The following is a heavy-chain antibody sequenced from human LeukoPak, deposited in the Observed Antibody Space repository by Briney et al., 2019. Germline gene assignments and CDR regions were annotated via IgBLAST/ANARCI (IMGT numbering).Heavy chain of an antibody. CDR2: ISGSGGST. Sequence: GGSLRLSCAASGFTFSSYEMNWVRQAPGKGLEWVSAISGSGGSTYYADSVKGRFTISRDNSKNTLYLQMNSLRAEDTAVYYCAPRGIAAAYAFDIWGQGTMVTVSS. D-gene: IGHD6-13*01. CDR1: GFTFSSYE. V-gene: IGHV3-23*01. CDR3: APRGIAAAYAFDI. J-gene: IGHJ3*02.